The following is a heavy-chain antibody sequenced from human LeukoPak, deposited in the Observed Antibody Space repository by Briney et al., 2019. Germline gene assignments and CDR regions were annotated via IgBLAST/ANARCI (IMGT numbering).Heavy chain of an antibody. CDR3: ARVARRFGILN. CDR1: GYTFTSYY. CDR2: INPSGGST. J-gene: IGHJ4*02. V-gene: IGHV1-46*01. D-gene: IGHD3-10*01. Sequence: ASVKVSCKASGYTFTSYYMHWVRQAPGQGLEWMGIINPSGGSTSYAQKFQGRVTMTRDMSTSTVYMELSSLRSEDTAVYYCARVARRFGILNWGQGTLVTVSS.